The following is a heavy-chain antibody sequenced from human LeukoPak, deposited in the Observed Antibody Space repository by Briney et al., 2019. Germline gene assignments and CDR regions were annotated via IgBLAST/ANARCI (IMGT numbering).Heavy chain of an antibody. J-gene: IGHJ4*02. D-gene: IGHD6-13*01. CDR2: INAGNGNT. Sequence: ASVKVSCKASGYTFTSYAMHWVRQAPGQRLEWMGWINAGNGNTKYSQKFQGRVTITRDTSASTAYMELSSLRSEDTAVYYCARGGHLLAAAGSSDYWGQGTLVTVSS. CDR1: GYTFTSYA. V-gene: IGHV1-3*01. CDR3: ARGGHLLAAAGSSDY.